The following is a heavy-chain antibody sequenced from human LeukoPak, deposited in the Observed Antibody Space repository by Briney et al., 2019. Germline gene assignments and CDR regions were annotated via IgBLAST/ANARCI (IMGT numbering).Heavy chain of an antibody. CDR1: GYTFTSNY. D-gene: IGHD1-7*01. Sequence: ASVKVSCKASGYTFTSNYIHWVRRAPGQGLEWMGMIYPRDGSTSYAQKFQGRVTMTRDTSTSTVYMELSSLRSEDTAVYYCARDSPSGDGNYLIDYWGQGTLVTVSS. CDR2: IYPRDGST. CDR3: ARDSPSGDGNYLIDY. V-gene: IGHV1-46*01. J-gene: IGHJ4*02.